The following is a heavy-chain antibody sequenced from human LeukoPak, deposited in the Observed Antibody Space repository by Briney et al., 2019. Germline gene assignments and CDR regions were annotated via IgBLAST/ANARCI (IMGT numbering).Heavy chain of an antibody. D-gene: IGHD5-18*01. CDR1: GFTFSSYS. CDR3: ATMALYSFGYDY. CDR2: ITSSGSTI. Sequence: PGGSLRLSCAATGFTFSSYSMNWVRQAPGKGLEWVAYITSSGSTIYYADSVKGRFTISRDNAKNLLYLQMNSLRAEDTAVYYCATMALYSFGYDYWGQGTLVTVSS. J-gene: IGHJ4*02. V-gene: IGHV3-48*04.